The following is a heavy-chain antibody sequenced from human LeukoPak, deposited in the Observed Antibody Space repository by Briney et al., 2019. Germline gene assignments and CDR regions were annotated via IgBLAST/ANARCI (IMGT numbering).Heavy chain of an antibody. CDR3: ARDRLYSYYDMDV. V-gene: IGHV4-59*12. D-gene: IGHD6-19*01. CDR2: IYYSGST. J-gene: IGHJ6*02. CDR1: GGSTSSYY. Sequence: PSETLSLTCTVSGGSTSSYYWSWIRQPPGKGLEWIGYIYYSGSTNYNPSLKSRVIISVDTSKNQFSLKLSSVTAADTAVYYCARDRLYSYYDMDVWGQGTTVTVSS.